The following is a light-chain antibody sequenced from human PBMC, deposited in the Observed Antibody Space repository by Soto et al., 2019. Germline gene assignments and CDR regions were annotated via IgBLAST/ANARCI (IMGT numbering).Light chain of an antibody. CDR2: DAS. CDR1: QSVSNTY. Sequence: EIVLTQSPGTLSLSPGERATLSCRASQSVSNTYLAWYQQKPGQAPRLLIYDASSRATGIPDRFSGSGSGTDFTLNISRLEPEYFAVYYCQQYGRSPGLFTFGPGNKVDIK. J-gene: IGKJ3*01. CDR3: QQYGRSPGLFT. V-gene: IGKV3-20*01.